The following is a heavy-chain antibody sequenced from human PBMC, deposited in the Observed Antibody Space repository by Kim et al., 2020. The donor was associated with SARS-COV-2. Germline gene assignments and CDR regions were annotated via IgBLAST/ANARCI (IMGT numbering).Heavy chain of an antibody. Sequence: GGSLRLSCAASGFTFSSYWMHWVRQAPGKGLVWVSRINSDGSSTSYADSVKGRFTISRDNAKNTLYLQMNSLRAEDTAVYYCALYVVDFWSGYYDYFDYWGQGTLVTVSS. CDR2: INSDGSST. J-gene: IGHJ4*02. CDR1: GFTFSSYW. D-gene: IGHD3-3*01. CDR3: ALYVVDFWSGYYDYFDY. V-gene: IGHV3-74*01.